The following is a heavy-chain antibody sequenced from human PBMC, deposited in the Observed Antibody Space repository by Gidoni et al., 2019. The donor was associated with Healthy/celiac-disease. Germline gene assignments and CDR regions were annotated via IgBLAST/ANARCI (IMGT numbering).Heavy chain of an antibody. Sequence: QVQLVQSGAEGKKPGASVKVSCTASGSTFTSYGISWVRQAPGQGLEWMGWIRAYNGNTNYAQNLQCRVTMTTDTSTSTAYMELRSLRSDDTAVYYCASVLLTGTSHSDYCGHGTLVTVSS. V-gene: IGHV1-18*01. D-gene: IGHD1-20*01. CDR2: IRAYNGNT. CDR1: GSTFTSYG. CDR3: ASVLLTGTSHSDY. J-gene: IGHJ4*01.